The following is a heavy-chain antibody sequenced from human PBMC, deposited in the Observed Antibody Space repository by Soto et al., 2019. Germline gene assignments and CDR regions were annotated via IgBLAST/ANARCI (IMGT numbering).Heavy chain of an antibody. CDR1: GFTFSNAW. J-gene: IGHJ4*02. Sequence: VQLVESGGGLVQPGGSLRLSCAASGFTFSNAWMNWVRQAPGKGLEWVGRIKSKTDGGTTDYAAPVKGRFTISRDDSKNTLYLQMNSLKTEDTAVYYCTTVEATYYYDSSGYYSTPPVDYWGQGTLVTVSS. D-gene: IGHD3-22*01. V-gene: IGHV3-15*07. CDR2: IKSKTDGGTT. CDR3: TTVEATYYYDSSGYYSTPPVDY.